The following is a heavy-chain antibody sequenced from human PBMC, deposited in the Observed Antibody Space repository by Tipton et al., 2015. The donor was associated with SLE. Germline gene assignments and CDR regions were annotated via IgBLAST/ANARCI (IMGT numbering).Heavy chain of an antibody. CDR2: VFNTWIT. J-gene: IGHJ6*03. V-gene: IGHV4-59*01. CDR3: ARGGLGVSYYYYMDV. Sequence: TLSLTCTVSGGSISSYYWSWIRQPPGKGLEWIGYVFNTWITSYNPSLKSRLTISVDTSKNQFSLRLNSVTAADTAVYYCARGGLGVSYYYYMDVWGKGTTVTVSS. D-gene: IGHD1-26*01. CDR1: GGSISSYY.